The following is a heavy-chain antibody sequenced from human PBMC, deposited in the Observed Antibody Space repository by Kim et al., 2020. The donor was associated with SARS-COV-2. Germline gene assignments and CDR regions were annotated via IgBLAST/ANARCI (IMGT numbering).Heavy chain of an antibody. CDR3: ARDQRYSSGWY. CDR1: GGSLSSSSYY. D-gene: IGHD6-19*01. V-gene: IGHV4-39*02. Sequence: SETLSLTCTASGGSLSSSSYYWGWMRQPPGQGRESIGTAYYIGNTYSNPSLRSLATISEDTSKNQFFLKLGLVTAAATAVYYCARDQRYSSGWY. J-gene: IGHJ2*01. CDR2: AYYIGNT.